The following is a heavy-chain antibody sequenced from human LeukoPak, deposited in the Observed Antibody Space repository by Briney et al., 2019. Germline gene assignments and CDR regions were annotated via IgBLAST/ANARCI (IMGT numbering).Heavy chain of an antibody. Sequence: ASVTVSFKASGYTFTIYGISWVRQAPGQGREGMGWISAYNGKTNYAQKLQGRVTMTTATSTSTAYMELRSLRSDDTAVYYCARVGYCSSTSCDGGYYYYGMDVWGQGTTVTVSS. CDR1: GYTFTIYG. CDR2: ISAYNGKT. CDR3: ARVGYCSSTSCDGGYYYYGMDV. D-gene: IGHD2-2*03. V-gene: IGHV1-18*01. J-gene: IGHJ6*02.